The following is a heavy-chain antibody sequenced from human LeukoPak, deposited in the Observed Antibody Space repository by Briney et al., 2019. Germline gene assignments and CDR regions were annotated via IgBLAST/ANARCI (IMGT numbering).Heavy chain of an antibody. D-gene: IGHD1-26*01. CDR1: GYTFTSNY. CDR3: ARVVGANEYYGMDV. J-gene: IGHJ6*02. V-gene: IGHV1-69*13. CDR2: IIPIFGTA. Sequence: SVKVSCKASGYTFTSNYIHWVRQAPGQGLEWMGGIIPIFGTANYAQKFQGRVTITADESTSTAYMELSSLRSEDTAVYYCARVVGANEYYGMDVWGQGTTVTVSS.